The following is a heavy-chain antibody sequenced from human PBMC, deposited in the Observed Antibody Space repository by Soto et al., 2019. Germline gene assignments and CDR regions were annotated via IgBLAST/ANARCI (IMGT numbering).Heavy chain of an antibody. D-gene: IGHD3-3*01. CDR1: GYTFSNYY. Sequence: QVQLVQSGAEVKKPGASVTVSCKATGYTFSNYYIHWVRQAPGQGLEWRGIINPNGGSTTYAQKFQGRVTITRDTSTSTGYMELSSLTSEDTALYYCARDGWFSALRIPFGLDVCGQGTTVTVSS. CDR2: INPNGGST. J-gene: IGHJ6*02. CDR3: ARDGWFSALRIPFGLDV. V-gene: IGHV1-46*01.